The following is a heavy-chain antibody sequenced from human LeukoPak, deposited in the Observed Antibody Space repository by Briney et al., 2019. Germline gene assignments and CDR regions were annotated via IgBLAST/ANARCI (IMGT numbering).Heavy chain of an antibody. CDR2: ISSGSSFI. Sequence: GGSLRLSCAASGFTFSTYSMNWVRQAPGKGLEWVSSISSGSSFIYYADSVKGRFTISRDNAENSLFLQMNSLRAEDTAVYYCARGSSGYFYWGQGTLVTVSS. CDR1: GFTFSTYS. V-gene: IGHV3-21*01. CDR3: ARGSSGYFY. J-gene: IGHJ4*02. D-gene: IGHD3-22*01.